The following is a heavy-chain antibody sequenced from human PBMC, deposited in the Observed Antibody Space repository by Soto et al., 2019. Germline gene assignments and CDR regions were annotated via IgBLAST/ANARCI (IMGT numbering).Heavy chain of an antibody. CDR2: IDPSDSYT. CDR3: ARIWATVFVDAFDI. CDR1: GYSFTSYW. J-gene: IGHJ3*02. Sequence: PGESLKISCKGSGYSFTSYWISWVRQMPGKGLEWMGRIDPSDSYTNYSPSYQGHVTISADKSISTAYLQWSSLKASDTAMYYCARIWATVFVDAFDIWGQGTMVTVSS. D-gene: IGHD4-17*01. V-gene: IGHV5-10-1*01.